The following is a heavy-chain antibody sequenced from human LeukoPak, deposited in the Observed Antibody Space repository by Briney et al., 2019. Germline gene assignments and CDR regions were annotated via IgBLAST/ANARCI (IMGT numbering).Heavy chain of an antibody. V-gene: IGHV1-2*02. Sequence: ASAKVSCKASGYTFTGYYMHWVRQAPGQGLEWMGWINPNSGGTNYAQKFQGRVTMTRDTSISTAYMELSRLRSDDTAVYYCAISQTSQDIVVVVAATETSELDYWGQGTLVTVSS. J-gene: IGHJ4*02. D-gene: IGHD2-15*01. CDR2: INPNSGGT. CDR3: AISQTSQDIVVVVAATETSELDY. CDR1: GYTFTGYY.